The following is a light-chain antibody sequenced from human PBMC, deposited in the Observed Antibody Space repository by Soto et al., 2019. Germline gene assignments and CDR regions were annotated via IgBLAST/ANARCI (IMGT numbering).Light chain of an antibody. CDR2: DVN. Sequence: QSALPQPASVSGSPGQSITISCTGTSSDVGGYNYVSWYQQHPGKAPKLMIDDVNTRPSGVSNRFSGSKSGNTASLTISGLQAEDEADYYCSSYTSSISFGGGTKLTVL. CDR3: SSYTSSIS. CDR1: SSDVGGYNY. V-gene: IGLV2-14*01. J-gene: IGLJ2*01.